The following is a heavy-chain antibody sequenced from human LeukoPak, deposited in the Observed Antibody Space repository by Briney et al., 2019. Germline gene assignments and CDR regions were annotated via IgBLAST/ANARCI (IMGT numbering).Heavy chain of an antibody. V-gene: IGHV1-2*02. CDR3: ASTRFDY. CDR2: INPNSGGT. Sequence: ASVKVSCKASGYTFTGYFIHWVRQAPGQGLEWMGWINPNSGGTNYAQDFQGRVTMTRDTSISTAYMELSRLRSDDTAVYYCASTRFDYWGQGTLVTVSS. J-gene: IGHJ4*02. CDR1: GYTFTGYF. D-gene: IGHD2-15*01.